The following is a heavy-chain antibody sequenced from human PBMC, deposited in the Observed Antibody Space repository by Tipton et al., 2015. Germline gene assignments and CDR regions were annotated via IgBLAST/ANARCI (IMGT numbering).Heavy chain of an antibody. D-gene: IGHD1-26*01. J-gene: IGHJ4*02. CDR2: ISTYDGNT. V-gene: IGHV1-18*01. Sequence: QLVQSGAEVKKPGASVKVSCKASGYTFTSYGFSWVRQAPGQGLEWMGWISTYDGNTDYAQRLRGRVTLTTDTSTNTAYMELRSLRSDDTAMYYCARKTGLVGATADFWGQGTLVTVSS. CDR1: GYTFTSYG. CDR3: ARKTGLVGATADF.